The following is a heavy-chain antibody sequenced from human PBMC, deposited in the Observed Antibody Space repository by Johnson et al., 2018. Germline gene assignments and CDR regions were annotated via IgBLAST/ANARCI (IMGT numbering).Heavy chain of an antibody. J-gene: IGHJ6*02. D-gene: IGHD2-2*01. CDR2: ISWNSGSI. V-gene: IGHV3-9*01. Sequence: VQLVQSGGGLVQPGRSLRLSCAASGFTFDDYAMHWVRQAPGKGLEWVSGISWNSGSIGYADSVKGRFTISRDNAKNSRYLQMNSLRAEDTALYYCANGYCSSTSCSHYGMDVWGQGTTVTVSS. CDR1: GFTFDDYA. CDR3: ANGYCSSTSCSHYGMDV.